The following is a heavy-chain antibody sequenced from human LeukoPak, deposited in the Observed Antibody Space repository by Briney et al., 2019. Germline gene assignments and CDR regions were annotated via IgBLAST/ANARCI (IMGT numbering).Heavy chain of an antibody. V-gene: IGHV4-59*01. J-gene: IGHJ5*02. D-gene: IGHD2-2*01. CDR2: IYYSGST. CDR1: GGSISSYY. Sequence: SETLSLTCTVSGGSISSYYWSRIRQPPGKGLEWIGYIYYSGSTNYNPSLKSRVTISVDTSKNQFSLKLSSVTAADTAMYYCARGCSTTSCYETGWFDPWGQGTLVTVSS. CDR3: ARGCSTTSCYETGWFDP.